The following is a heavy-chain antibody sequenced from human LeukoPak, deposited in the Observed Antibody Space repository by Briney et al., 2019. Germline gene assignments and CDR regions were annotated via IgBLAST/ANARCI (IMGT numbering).Heavy chain of an antibody. CDR2: ISSSGSTI. Sequence: GGSLRLSCAASGFTFSDYYMSWIRQAPGKGLEWVSYISSSGSTIYYADSVKGRFTISRDNAKNSLYLQMNSLRAEDTAVYYCARDSYYYDSSGYLKIYGMDVWGQGTTVTVSS. V-gene: IGHV3-11*04. CDR3: ARDSYYYDSSGYLKIYGMDV. D-gene: IGHD3-22*01. CDR1: GFTFSDYY. J-gene: IGHJ6*02.